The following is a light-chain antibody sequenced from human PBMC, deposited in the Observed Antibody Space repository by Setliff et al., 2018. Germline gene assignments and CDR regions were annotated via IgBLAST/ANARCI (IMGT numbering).Light chain of an antibody. CDR2: GNN. CDR3: QSYDSSLSGDV. J-gene: IGLJ1*01. Sequence: QSALTQPPSVSGAPGQRVTISCTGSSSNIGAGYDVHWYQQFPGTAPKLLIYGNNNRPSGVPDRFSGSKSDSSASLAITGLQAEDEADYYCQSYDSSLSGDVFGIGTKVTVL. CDR1: SSNIGAGYD. V-gene: IGLV1-40*01.